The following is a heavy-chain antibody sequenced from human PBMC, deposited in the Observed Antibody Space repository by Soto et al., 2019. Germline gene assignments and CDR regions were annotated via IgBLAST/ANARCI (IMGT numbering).Heavy chain of an antibody. V-gene: IGHV1-69*01. Sequence: QVHLVQSGAEVKKPGSSVKVSCKASGGTFSSYAISWVRQAPGHGREWMGGIIPIFGTANYAQKFQGRVTITGDESTSTDYMELRSLRSEDTAVYYCARGGGVSRYVDTAMVVDYWCQGTLVTVSS. CDR2: IIPIFGTA. J-gene: IGHJ4*02. CDR1: GGTFSSYA. CDR3: ARGGGVSRYVDTAMVVDY. D-gene: IGHD5-18*01.